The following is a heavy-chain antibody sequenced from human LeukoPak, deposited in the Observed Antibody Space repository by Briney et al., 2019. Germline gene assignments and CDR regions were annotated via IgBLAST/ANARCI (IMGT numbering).Heavy chain of an antibody. J-gene: IGHJ3*02. D-gene: IGHD2-2*01. CDR2: ISGSGGST. Sequence: GGSLRLSCAASGFTFSSYAMSWVRQAPGKGLEWVSAISGSGGSTYYADSVKGRFTISRDNSKNTLYLRMNSLRAEDTAVYYCAKGSCSSTSCHPAFDIWGQGTMVTVSS. V-gene: IGHV3-23*01. CDR1: GFTFSSYA. CDR3: AKGSCSSTSCHPAFDI.